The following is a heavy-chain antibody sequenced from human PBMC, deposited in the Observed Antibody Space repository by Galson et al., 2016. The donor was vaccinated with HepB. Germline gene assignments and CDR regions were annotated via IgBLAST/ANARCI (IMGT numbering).Heavy chain of an antibody. CDR1: GFTFNDFA. D-gene: IGHD5-18*01. V-gene: IGHV3-23*01. CDR2: ISGGGRTT. Sequence: SLRLSCAASGFTFNDFAMSWVRQAPGKGLEWVSGISGGGRTTFYSDSLKGRFTISRDNAKNSLYLQMNSLRDEDTAVFYCARDGGRGYTYGYFDYWGRGTLVTVSS. CDR3: ARDGGRGYTYGYFDY. J-gene: IGHJ4*02.